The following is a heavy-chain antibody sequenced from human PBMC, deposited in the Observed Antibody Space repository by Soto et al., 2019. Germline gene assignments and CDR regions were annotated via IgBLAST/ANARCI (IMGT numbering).Heavy chain of an antibody. D-gene: IGHD4-4*01. CDR1: GFTFRSYA. CDR2: IWYDGSNK. CDR3: ANGLTTAYYYYYYGMDV. J-gene: IGHJ6*02. Sequence: PGRSMSLSCPPSGFTFRSYAMHWVRKAPGKGLEWVAVIWYDGSNKYYADSATGRFPISRDNSKNTLYLQMKSLRVEDTAVYYCANGLTTAYYYYYYGMDVWGQGTTVTVS. V-gene: IGHV3-33*06.